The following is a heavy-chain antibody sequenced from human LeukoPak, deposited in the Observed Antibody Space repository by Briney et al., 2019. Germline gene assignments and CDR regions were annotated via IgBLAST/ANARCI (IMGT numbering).Heavy chain of an antibody. V-gene: IGHV4-39*01. CDR3: ASRHCNAQFNP. D-gene: IGHD2-21*02. J-gene: IGHJ5*02. CDR1: GGSISSSSYY. Sequence: SETLSLTCSVSGGSISSSSYYWGWLRQPPGKGLEWIGSMSYSGSAYYNWSLKSRVTMSVDTSKNQFSLKLNSVTAADTAVYYCASRHCNAQFNPWGQGTLVTVSS. CDR2: MSYSGSA.